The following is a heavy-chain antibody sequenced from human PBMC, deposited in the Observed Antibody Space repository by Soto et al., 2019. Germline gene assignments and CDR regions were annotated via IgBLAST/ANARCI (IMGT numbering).Heavy chain of an antibody. CDR2: IIPVFGTT. Sequence: QVQLVQSGAEVKKPGSSVKVSCKASGGTFSSSAVNWVRQAPGQGLEWMGEIIPVFGTTNSAQKFQARLTITADEATSTAYMELSSLRSEDTAVYFCARSGTATNLDYWGQGTLVTVSS. D-gene: IGHD2-15*01. V-gene: IGHV1-69*01. CDR1: GGTFSSSA. CDR3: ARSGTATNLDY. J-gene: IGHJ4*02.